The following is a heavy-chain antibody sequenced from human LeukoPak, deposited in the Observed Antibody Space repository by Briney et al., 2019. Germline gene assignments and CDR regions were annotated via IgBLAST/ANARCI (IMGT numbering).Heavy chain of an antibody. CDR2: MNPNSGGT. V-gene: IGHV1-2*06. CDR1: GYTFTGYY. CDR3: ARGPVGYCSGGSCYGRTYYYYMDV. Sequence: ASVKVSCKASGYTFTGYYMHWVRQAPGQGLEWMGRMNPNSGGTNYAQKFQGKVTMTRDTSISTAYMELSRLRSDDTAVYYCARGPVGYCSGGSCYGRTYYYYMDVWGKGTTVTVSS. D-gene: IGHD2-15*01. J-gene: IGHJ6*03.